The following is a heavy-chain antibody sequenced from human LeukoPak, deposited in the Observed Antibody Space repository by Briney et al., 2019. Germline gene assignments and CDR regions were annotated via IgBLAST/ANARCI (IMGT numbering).Heavy chain of an antibody. Sequence: SETLSLTCTVSGGSISSSSYYWGWIRQTPGKGLEWIGSIYYSGSTYYNPSLKSRVTISVDTSKNQFSLKLSSVTAADTAVYYCAREKGIGGPLDAFDIWGQGTMVTVSS. J-gene: IGHJ3*02. V-gene: IGHV4-39*07. CDR3: AREKGIGGPLDAFDI. D-gene: IGHD2-21*01. CDR1: GGSISSSSYY. CDR2: IYYSGST.